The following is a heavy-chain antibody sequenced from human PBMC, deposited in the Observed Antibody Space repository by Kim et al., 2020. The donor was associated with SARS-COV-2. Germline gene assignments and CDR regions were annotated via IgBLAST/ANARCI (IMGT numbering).Heavy chain of an antibody. V-gene: IGHV4-34*01. CDR1: GGSFSGYY. D-gene: IGHD3-22*01. CDR2: INHSGST. Sequence: SETLSLTCAVYGGSFSGYYWSWIRQPPGKGLEWIGEINHSGSTNYNPSLKSRVTISVDTSKNQFSLKLSSVTAADTAVYYCARGIGTQVNYDSSGYGVWFDPWGQGTLVTVSS. CDR3: ARGIGTQVNYDSSGYGVWFDP. J-gene: IGHJ5*02.